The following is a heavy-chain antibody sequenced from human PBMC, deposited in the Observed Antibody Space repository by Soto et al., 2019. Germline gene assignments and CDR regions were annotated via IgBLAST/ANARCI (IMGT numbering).Heavy chain of an antibody. CDR3: ASARSYYYYYMGV. Sequence: LSLTCTVSGGSISSGGYYWSWIRQHPGKGLEWIGYIYYSGSTYYNPSLKSRVTISVDTSKNQFSLKLSSVTAADTAVYYCASARSYYYYYMGVWGKGTTVTVSS. J-gene: IGHJ6*03. D-gene: IGHD6-6*01. V-gene: IGHV4-31*03. CDR2: IYYSGST. CDR1: GGSISSGGYY.